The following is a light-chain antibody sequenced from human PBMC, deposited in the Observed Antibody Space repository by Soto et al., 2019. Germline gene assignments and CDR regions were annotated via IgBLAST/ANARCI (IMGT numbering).Light chain of an antibody. J-gene: IGLJ1*01. Sequence: RTPPACVSVSPGQSITISCTGTSSDVGGYNYVSWYQQHPGKAPKLLIHEVNNRPSGVSNRFSGSKSGNTDSLTISGLQAADEADYYCSSSTSRDTLVFGTGTKVTVV. V-gene: IGLV2-14*01. CDR2: EVN. CDR3: SSSTSRDTLV. CDR1: SSDVGGYNY.